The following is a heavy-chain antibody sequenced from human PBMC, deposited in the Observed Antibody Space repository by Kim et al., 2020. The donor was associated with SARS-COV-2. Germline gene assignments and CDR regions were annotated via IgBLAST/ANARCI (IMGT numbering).Heavy chain of an antibody. V-gene: IGHV4-59*13. CDR2: TYYSGST. Sequence: SETLSLTCTVSGGSISSYYWSWIRQPPGKGLEWMGYTYYSGSTNYNPPLRSRVTISVDTSKNQFSLKLSSVTAADTAVYYCARAPITMIVVASTGDAAFDIWGQGTMVTVSS. CDR1: GGSISSYY. J-gene: IGHJ3*02. CDR3: ARAPITMIVVASTGDAAFDI. D-gene: IGHD3-22*01.